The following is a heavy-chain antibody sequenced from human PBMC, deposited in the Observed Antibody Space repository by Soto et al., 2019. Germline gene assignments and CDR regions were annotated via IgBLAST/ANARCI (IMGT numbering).Heavy chain of an antibody. CDR2: IYPGDSDT. CDR3: ARAPANFPWAPYYFDY. CDR1: GYSFTSYW. D-gene: IGHD3-3*01. J-gene: IGHJ4*02. V-gene: IGHV5-51*01. Sequence: GESLKISCKGSGYSFTSYWIGWVRQMPGKGLEWMGIIYPGDSDTRYSPSFQGQVTISADKSISTAYLQWSSLKASDTAMYYCARAPANFPWAPYYFDYWGQGTLVTVSS.